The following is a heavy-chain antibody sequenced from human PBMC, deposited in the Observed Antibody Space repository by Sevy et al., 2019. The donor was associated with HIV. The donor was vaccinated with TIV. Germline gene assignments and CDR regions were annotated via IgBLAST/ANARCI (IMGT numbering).Heavy chain of an antibody. CDR2: ISGYNGDT. J-gene: IGHJ6*02. CDR3: ARDRNNYDSSGYPKGMDV. V-gene: IGHV1-18*01. D-gene: IGHD3-22*01. Sequence: ASVKVSCKASGYTFIRNGITWVRQAPGQGLEWMGWISGYNGDTNYAQKFQGRVTMTTDTSTSTAYMELRSLRSDDTAVYYCARDRNNYDSSGYPKGMDVWGQGTTLTVSS. CDR1: GYTFIRNG.